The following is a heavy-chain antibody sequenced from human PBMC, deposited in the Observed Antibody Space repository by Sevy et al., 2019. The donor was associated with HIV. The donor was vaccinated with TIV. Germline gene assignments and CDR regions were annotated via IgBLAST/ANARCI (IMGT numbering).Heavy chain of an antibody. CDR3: ARDTVTYFDY. Sequence: GGSLRLSCAASGFTFSSYAMHWVRQAPGKGLEWVAVISYDGSNKYYADSVNGRFTISRDNSKNTLYLQMNSLRAEDTAVYYCARDTVTYFDYWGQGTLVTVSS. D-gene: IGHD4-17*01. CDR1: GFTFSSYA. CDR2: ISYDGSNK. V-gene: IGHV3-30-3*01. J-gene: IGHJ4*02.